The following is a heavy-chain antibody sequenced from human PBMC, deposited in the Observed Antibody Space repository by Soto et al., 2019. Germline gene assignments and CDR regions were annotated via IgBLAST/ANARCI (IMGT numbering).Heavy chain of an antibody. J-gene: IGHJ5*02. Sequence: QVQLVQSGAEVKKPGASVKVSCKASGYTFTSYAMHWVRQAPGQRLEWMGWINAGNGNTKYSQKFQGRVTITRDPSASTAYMELSSLRSEDTAVYYCARDRTTVTTSKARWFDPWGQGTLVTVSS. V-gene: IGHV1-3*01. CDR3: ARDRTTVTTSKARWFDP. CDR2: INAGNGNT. D-gene: IGHD4-17*01. CDR1: GYTFTSYA.